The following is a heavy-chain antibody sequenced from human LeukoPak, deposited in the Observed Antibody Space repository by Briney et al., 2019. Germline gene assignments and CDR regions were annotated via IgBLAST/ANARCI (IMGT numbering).Heavy chain of an antibody. CDR3: AREGPYCSGGSCYSYYYYGMDV. V-gene: IGHV1-18*01. J-gene: IGHJ6*02. Sequence: ASVKVSCKASGYTFTSYGISWVRQAPGQGLEWMGWISAYNGNTNYAQKLQGRVTMTTDTSTSTAYMELRSLRSDDTAVHYCAREGPYCSGGSCYSYYYYGMDVWGQGTTVTVSS. CDR1: GYTFTSYG. CDR2: ISAYNGNT. D-gene: IGHD2-15*01.